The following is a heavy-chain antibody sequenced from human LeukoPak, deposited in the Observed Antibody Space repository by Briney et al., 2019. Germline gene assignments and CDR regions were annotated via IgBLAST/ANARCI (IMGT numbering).Heavy chain of an antibody. V-gene: IGHV1-69*05. CDR2: IVPILGTA. Sequence: SVKVSCKASGGTFSNYAISWVRQAPGQELGWMGGIVPILGTANYAPKFQDRVTISMDESTSTSFMELRSLRSEDTAVYYCANGNYYDRSGNHHRTYNWFDPWGQGTLVTVSS. CDR1: GGTFSNYA. CDR3: ANGNYYDRSGNHHRTYNWFDP. D-gene: IGHD3-22*01. J-gene: IGHJ5*02.